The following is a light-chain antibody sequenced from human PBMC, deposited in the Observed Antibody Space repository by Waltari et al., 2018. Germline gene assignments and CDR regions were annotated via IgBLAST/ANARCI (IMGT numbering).Light chain of an antibody. J-gene: IGKJ1*01. Sequence: DIQMTQSPSSLSASVGDRVTITCRASQSISNFSNWYQQKPGKAPKLLIYAASNLESAVPSRFSGSGSGTDFTLTITTLQPEDFATYYCQQSYTFPRTFGQGP. V-gene: IGKV1-39*01. CDR1: QSISNF. CDR3: QQSYTFPRT. CDR2: AAS.